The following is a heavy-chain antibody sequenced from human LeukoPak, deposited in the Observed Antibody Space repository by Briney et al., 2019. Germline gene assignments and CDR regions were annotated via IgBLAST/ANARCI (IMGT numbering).Heavy chain of an antibody. CDR2: IYPGDSDT. D-gene: IGHD5-18*01. J-gene: IGHJ4*02. V-gene: IGHV5-51*01. Sequence: GESLKISCKGSGYSFTSYWIAWVRQMPGKGLEWMGIIYPGDSDTRYSPSFQGQVTISADRSISTAYLQWGSLKASDTAMYYCARRGTAMTGFFDYWGQGTLVTVSS. CDR1: GYSFTSYW. CDR3: ARRGTAMTGFFDY.